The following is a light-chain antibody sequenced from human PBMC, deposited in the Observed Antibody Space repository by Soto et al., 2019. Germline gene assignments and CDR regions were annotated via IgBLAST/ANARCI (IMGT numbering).Light chain of an antibody. CDR3: QQYNNWPQT. Sequence: ERVMTQSPATLSVSPGERATLSCRASQSVSSNLAWYQQKPGQAPRLLIYGASTRATGIPARFSGSGSGTEFTLTISSLRSEDFAVYYCQQYNNWPQTFGHGTKVEIK. V-gene: IGKV3-15*01. CDR1: QSVSSN. CDR2: GAS. J-gene: IGKJ1*01.